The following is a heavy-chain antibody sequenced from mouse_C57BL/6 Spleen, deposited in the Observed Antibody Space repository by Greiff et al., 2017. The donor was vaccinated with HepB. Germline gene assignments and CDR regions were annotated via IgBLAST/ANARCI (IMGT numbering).Heavy chain of an antibody. J-gene: IGHJ3*01. CDR1: GFTFSSYA. CDR2: ISDGGSYT. V-gene: IGHV5-4*01. Sequence: EVQVVESGGGLVKPGGSLKLSCAASGFTFSSYAMSWVRQTPEKRLEWVATISDGGSYTYYPDNVKGRFTISRDNAKNNLYLQMSHLKSEDTAMYYCAREGEEGFAYWGQGTLVTVSA. CDR3: AREGEEGFAY.